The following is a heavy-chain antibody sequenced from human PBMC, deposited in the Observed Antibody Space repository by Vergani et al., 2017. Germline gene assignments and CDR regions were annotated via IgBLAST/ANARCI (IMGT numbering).Heavy chain of an antibody. J-gene: IGHJ4*02. Sequence: EVQLVESGGGLVQPGRSLRLSCAASGFTFDDYAMHRVRQAPGKGLEWVSGISWNSGSTGYADSVKGRFTISRDNAKNSLYLQMNSLRAEDTALYYCATAAMVRGVMSYYFDYWGQGTLVTVSS. CDR3: ATAAMVRGVMSYYFDY. D-gene: IGHD3-10*01. CDR2: ISWNSGST. V-gene: IGHV3-9*01. CDR1: GFTFDDYA.